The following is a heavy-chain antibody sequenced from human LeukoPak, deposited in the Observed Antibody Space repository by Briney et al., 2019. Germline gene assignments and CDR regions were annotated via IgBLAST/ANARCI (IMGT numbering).Heavy chain of an antibody. J-gene: IGHJ6*03. V-gene: IGHV4-59*01. CDR3: ARDLYYVDV. Sequence: TSETLSLTCTVSGGSISSYYWSWIRQPPGKGLEWIGYIYYSGSTNYNPSLKSRVTISVDTSKNQFSLKLSSVTAADTAVYYCARDLYYVDVWGKGTTVTISS. CDR2: IYYSGST. CDR1: GGSISSYY.